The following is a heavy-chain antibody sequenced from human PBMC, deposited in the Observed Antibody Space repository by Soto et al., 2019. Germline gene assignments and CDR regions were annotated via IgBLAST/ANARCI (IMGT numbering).Heavy chain of an antibody. CDR3: ARDRGDWGGHYGMDV. CDR1: GFTFSSYS. J-gene: IGHJ6*02. Sequence: KPGGSLRLSCAASGFTFSSYSMNWVRQAPGKGLEWVSSISSSSSYIYYADSVKGRFTISRDNAKNSLYLQMNSLRAEDTAVYYCARDRGDWGGHYGMDVWGQGTTVTVSS. D-gene: IGHD2-21*02. CDR2: ISSSSSYI. V-gene: IGHV3-21*01.